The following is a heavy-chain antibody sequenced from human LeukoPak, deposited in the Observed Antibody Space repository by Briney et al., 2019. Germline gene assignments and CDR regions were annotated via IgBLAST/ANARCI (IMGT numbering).Heavy chain of an antibody. CDR3: ARAAEWYYDFWSGYYTGDYYYMDV. CDR1: GFTFSSYS. D-gene: IGHD3-3*01. V-gene: IGHV3-21*01. CDR2: ISSSSSYI. Sequence: GGSLRLSCAASGFTFSSYSMNWVRQAPGKGLEWVSSISSSSSYIYYADSVKGRFTISRDNAKNSLYLQMNSLRAEDTAVYYCARAAEWYYDFWSGYYTGDYYYMDVWGKGTTVTVSS. J-gene: IGHJ6*03.